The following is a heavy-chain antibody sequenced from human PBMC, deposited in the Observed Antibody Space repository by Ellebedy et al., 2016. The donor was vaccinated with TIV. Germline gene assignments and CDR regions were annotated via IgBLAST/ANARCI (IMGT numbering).Heavy chain of an antibody. CDR3: AGGGGHLYAAHWYFDL. Sequence: MPSETLSLTCTVSNASVSSGTLYWSWIRQPPGGGLEWIGSIYYSGSINSNPSLRSRLAISVDTSKNQFSLSLTSVTAADTAVYNCAGGGGHLYAAHWYFDLWGRGTLVTVSS. J-gene: IGHJ2*01. D-gene: IGHD2/OR15-2a*01. CDR2: IYYSGSI. CDR1: NASVSSGTLY. V-gene: IGHV4-61*01.